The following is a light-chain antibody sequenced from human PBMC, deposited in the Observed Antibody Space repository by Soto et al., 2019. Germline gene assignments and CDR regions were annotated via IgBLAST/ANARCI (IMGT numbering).Light chain of an antibody. CDR3: QQYNSYSPT. V-gene: IGKV1-5*01. CDR2: DAS. CDR1: QSISGW. J-gene: IGKJ1*01. Sequence: DIQMTQYPSTLSASVGDRVTITCRASQSISGWLAWYQQKPGKAPKLLIFDASRLETGVPSRFSGSGSGTEFTLTISSLQPDDFATYYCQQYNSYSPTFGQGTKVDIK.